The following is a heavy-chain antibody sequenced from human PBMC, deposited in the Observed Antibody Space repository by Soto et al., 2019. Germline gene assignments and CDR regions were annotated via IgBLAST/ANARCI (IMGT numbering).Heavy chain of an antibody. CDR2: IYYSGST. CDR3: ATEAGTHYFDY. Sequence: SETLSLTCTVSGGSISSYYWSWIRQPPGKGLEWIGYIYYSGSTNYNPSLKSRVTISVDTSKNQFSLKPSSVTAADTAVYYCATEAGTHYFDYWGQGTLVTAPQ. CDR1: GGSISSYY. D-gene: IGHD6-13*01. V-gene: IGHV4-59*01. J-gene: IGHJ4*02.